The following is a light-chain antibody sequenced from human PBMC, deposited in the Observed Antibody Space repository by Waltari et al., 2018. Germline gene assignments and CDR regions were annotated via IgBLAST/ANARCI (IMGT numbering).Light chain of an antibody. CDR1: SSNIGVTT. V-gene: IGLV1-44*01. J-gene: IGLJ2*01. CDR3: AAWDDSLSGHAV. CDR2: DND. Sequence: QSVLPQPPSASGTPGRRVTISCSGSSSNIGVTTVNCDQLFPGTAPKLLIYDNDRRPSGVPDRFSGSKSATSASLAISGLRSEDEAEYYCAAWDDSLSGHAVFGGGTKLTVL.